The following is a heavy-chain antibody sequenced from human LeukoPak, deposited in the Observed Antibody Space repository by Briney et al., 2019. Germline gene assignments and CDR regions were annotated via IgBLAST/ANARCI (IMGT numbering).Heavy chain of an antibody. V-gene: IGHV3-11*01. D-gene: IGHD2-2*01. J-gene: IGHJ3*02. Sequence: GGSLRLSCAASGFTVSSNYMSWIRQAPGKGLEWVSYISSSGSTIYYADSVKGRFTISRDNAKNSLYLQMNSLRAEDTAVYYCAREMPSAPTDAFDIWGQGTMVTVSS. CDR1: GFTVSSNY. CDR2: ISSSGSTI. CDR3: AREMPSAPTDAFDI.